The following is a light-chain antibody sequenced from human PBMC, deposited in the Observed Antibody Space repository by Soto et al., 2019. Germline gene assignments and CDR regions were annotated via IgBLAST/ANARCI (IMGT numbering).Light chain of an antibody. J-gene: IGLJ1*01. CDR1: SSDVGGYKY. CDR2: EVN. CDR3: SSFSSINQLGV. Sequence: QSALTQPPSASGSPGQSVTISCTGTSSDVGGYKYVSWYQQHPGKAPKLMIFEVNKRPSGVPDRFSGSKSGNTASLTVSGLQAEDGADYYCSSFSSINQLGVFGTGTKLTVL. V-gene: IGLV2-8*01.